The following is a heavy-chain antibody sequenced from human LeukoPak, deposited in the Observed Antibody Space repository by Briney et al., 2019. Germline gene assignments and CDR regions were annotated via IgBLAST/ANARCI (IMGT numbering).Heavy chain of an antibody. J-gene: IGHJ4*02. D-gene: IGHD6-13*01. CDR1: GFTFSNYA. Sequence: GGSLRLSCAASGFTFSNYAMSWVRQAPGRGLEWVSTISGGGGSTYFTDSVKRRFTISRDNSKNTLHLQMNSLRAEDTALYYCARNDRYSSSPRYYFDYWGQGTLVTVSS. CDR3: ARNDRYSSSPRYYFDY. CDR2: ISGGGGST. V-gene: IGHV3-23*01.